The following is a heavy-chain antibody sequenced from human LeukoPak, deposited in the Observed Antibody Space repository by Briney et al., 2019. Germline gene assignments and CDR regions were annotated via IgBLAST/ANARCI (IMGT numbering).Heavy chain of an antibody. D-gene: IGHD3-9*01. CDR2: ISAYNGNT. J-gene: IGHJ4*02. CDR3: ARGRGNVLRYFDWLSYYFDY. Sequence: GASVKVSCKASGYTFTSYGISWVRQAPGQGLEWMGWISAYNGNTNYAQKLQGRVTMTTDTSTSTAYMELRSLRSDDTAVYYCARGRGNVLRYFDWLSYYFDYWGQGTLVTVSS. CDR1: GYTFTSYG. V-gene: IGHV1-18*01.